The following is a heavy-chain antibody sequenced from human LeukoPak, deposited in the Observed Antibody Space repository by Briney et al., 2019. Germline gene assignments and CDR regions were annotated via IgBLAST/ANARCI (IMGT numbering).Heavy chain of an antibody. CDR3: AKWESSVDAFDI. J-gene: IGHJ3*02. Sequence: GASLRLSCAASRFTFSSYALSWVCQAQGKGLEWVSAISGSGGSTYYADSVKGRFTISRDNSKNTLYLQMNSLRAEDTAVYYCAKWESSVDAFDIWGQGTMVTVSS. CDR2: ISGSGGST. D-gene: IGHD6-19*01. CDR1: RFTFSSYA. V-gene: IGHV3-23*01.